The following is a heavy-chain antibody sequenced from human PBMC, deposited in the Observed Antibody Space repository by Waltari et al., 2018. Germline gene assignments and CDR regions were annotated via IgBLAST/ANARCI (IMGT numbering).Heavy chain of an antibody. Sequence: EVQLMESGGGLVKPGGSLRLSCAASGFTFSTSNMNWVRQAPGKGLEWVSSVSSNGAYIHYGDSVKGRFTISRDNAKTSLYLQMNGLRDEDTAVYYCARGGWGFYLDLWGQGALVTVSS. CDR3: ARGGWGFYLDL. CDR2: VSSNGAYI. J-gene: IGHJ5*02. D-gene: IGHD7-27*01. V-gene: IGHV3-21*01. CDR1: GFTFSTSN.